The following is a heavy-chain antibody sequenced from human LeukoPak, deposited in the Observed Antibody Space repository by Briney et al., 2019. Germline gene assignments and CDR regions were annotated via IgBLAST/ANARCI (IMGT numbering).Heavy chain of an antibody. V-gene: IGHV3-23*01. D-gene: IGHD5-12*01. Sequence: GGSLRLSCAASGFTFSSYAMSWVRQAPGKGLEWVSAISGSGGSTYYADSVKGRFTISRDNSKNTLYLQMNSLRAEDTAVYYCAKDFLGYSGYGYFDYWGQGTLVTVSS. CDR3: AKDFLGYSGYGYFDY. CDR1: GFTFSSYA. J-gene: IGHJ4*02. CDR2: ISGSGGST.